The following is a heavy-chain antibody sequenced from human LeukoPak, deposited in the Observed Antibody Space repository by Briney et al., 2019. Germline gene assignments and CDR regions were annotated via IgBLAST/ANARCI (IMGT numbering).Heavy chain of an antibody. V-gene: IGHV3-23*01. Sequence: GGSLRLSCAASGFTFSSYAMSWVRQAPGKGLEWVSATSGSGGSTYYADSVKGRFTISRDNCKSALYLQMNSLRAEDTAVYYCAKVGYCSGGSCYDYWGQGTLVTVSS. CDR3: AKVGYCSGGSCYDY. CDR2: TSGSGGST. J-gene: IGHJ4*02. CDR1: GFTFSSYA. D-gene: IGHD2-15*01.